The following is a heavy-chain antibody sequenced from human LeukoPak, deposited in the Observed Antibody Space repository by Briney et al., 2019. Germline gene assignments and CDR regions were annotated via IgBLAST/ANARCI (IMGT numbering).Heavy chain of an antibody. D-gene: IGHD4-23*01. CDR2: IYYSGST. V-gene: IGHV4-30-4*01. J-gene: IGHJ4*02. Sequence: SQTLSLTCTVSGGSISSGDYYWSWIRQPPGKGLEWIGYIYYSGSTYYNPSLKSRVTISVDTSKNQFSLKLSSVTAADTAVYYCARGDRYGGNSGGANDYWGQGTLVTVSS. CDR3: ARGDRYGGNSGGANDY. CDR1: GGSISSGDYY.